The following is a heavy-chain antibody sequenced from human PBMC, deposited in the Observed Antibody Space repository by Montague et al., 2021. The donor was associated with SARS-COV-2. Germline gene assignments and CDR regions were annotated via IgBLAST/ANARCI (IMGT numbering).Heavy chain of an antibody. CDR3: ARERRPTHGFLEWGVQCDYHYFYGMDV. V-gene: IGHV4-4*08. D-gene: IGHD3-3*01. J-gene: IGHJ6*02. CDR1: GGSLTSFY. CDR2: IFPRGSA. Sequence: SETLSLTCTVSGGSLTSFYWSWIRQSPGAGLEWIGDIFPRGSANYNPALKSRVTISVDTSQNLNSLQMRSVTAGDAAVDHCARERRPTHGFLEWGVQCDYHYFYGMDVWGQGTTVIVSS.